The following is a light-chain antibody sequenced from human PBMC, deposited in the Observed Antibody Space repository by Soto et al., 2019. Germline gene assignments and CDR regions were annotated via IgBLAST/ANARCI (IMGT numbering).Light chain of an antibody. CDR3: QQYNKWPPLT. CDR2: DAS. CDR1: QSVSSD. J-gene: IGKJ4*01. V-gene: IGKV3-15*01. Sequence: EIVMTQSPATLSVSPGERATLSCRASQSVSSDLAWYQQKPGQAPRLLIYDASTRATGIPVRFSGSGSGTEFTLTIRSLQSEHFAPYYCQQYNKWPPLTFGGGTKVEI.